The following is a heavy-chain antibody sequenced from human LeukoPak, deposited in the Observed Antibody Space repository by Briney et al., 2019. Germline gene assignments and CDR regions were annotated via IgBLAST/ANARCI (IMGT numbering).Heavy chain of an antibody. CDR2: IRYDGSNK. CDR3: ASAGCSCGSCYGY. J-gene: IGHJ4*02. CDR1: GFTFSSYG. V-gene: IGHV3-30*02. Sequence: GGSLRLSCAASGFTFSSYGMYSVRQAPGKGLEWVAFIRYDGSNKYYADSVKGRFTVSRDNSKNTLYLQMKSLRAEDTAVYYCASAGCSCGSCYGYWGQGTLVTVSS. D-gene: IGHD2-15*01.